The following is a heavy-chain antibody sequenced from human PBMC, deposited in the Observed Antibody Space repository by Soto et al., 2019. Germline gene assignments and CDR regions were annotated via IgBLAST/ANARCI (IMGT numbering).Heavy chain of an antibody. CDR2: INPGNGNT. Sequence: QVQLVQSVAELKKPGVSVKISCKASGYTFSRYTMNWVRQAPGQRLEWMRWINPGNGNTKSSQKFQDRVIITRDTSASTAYMDLSNLRSADTAAYYCARGIATGQLDPWGQGTLVTVSS. CDR1: GYTFSRYT. D-gene: IGHD2-15*01. CDR3: ARGIATGQLDP. J-gene: IGHJ5*02. V-gene: IGHV1-3*01.